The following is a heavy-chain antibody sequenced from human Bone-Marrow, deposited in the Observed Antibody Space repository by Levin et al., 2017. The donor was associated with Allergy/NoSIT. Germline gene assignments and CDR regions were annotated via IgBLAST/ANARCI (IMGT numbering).Heavy chain of an antibody. J-gene: IGHJ5*02. CDR1: TGSMTSDY. CDR2: ISSTETT. CDR3: ARGILLPATIRSFDP. V-gene: IGHV4-59*01. D-gene: IGHD2-2*02. Sequence: PSETLSLTCTVSTGSMTSDYWSWIRQPPGKGLEWIGYISSTETTSYNPSLKSRVTISMDTSKNHVSLRLTSVTAADTAVYYCARGILLPATIRSFDPWGQGTLVTVSS.